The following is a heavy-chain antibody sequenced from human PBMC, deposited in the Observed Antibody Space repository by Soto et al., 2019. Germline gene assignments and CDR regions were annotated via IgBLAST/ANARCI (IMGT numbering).Heavy chain of an antibody. CDR1: GYTFTSYG. Sequence: QVQLVQSGAEVKKPGASVKVSCKASGYTFTSYGISWVRQAPGQGLEWMGWISAYNGNTNYAQKLQGRVTMTTDTSTSPAYMELRSLRSDDTAVYYCARGGEGYCSGGSCYSVAIDYWGQGTLVTVSS. CDR3: ARGGEGYCSGGSCYSVAIDY. D-gene: IGHD2-15*01. CDR2: ISAYNGNT. V-gene: IGHV1-18*01. J-gene: IGHJ4*02.